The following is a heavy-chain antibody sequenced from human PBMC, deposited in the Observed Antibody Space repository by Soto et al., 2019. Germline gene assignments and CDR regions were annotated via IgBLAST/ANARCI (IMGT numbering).Heavy chain of an antibody. CDR3: AKFHGSGTYYNFPDY. CDR2: ISDSGGST. CDR1: GFTFSTYA. D-gene: IGHD3-10*01. J-gene: IGHJ4*02. V-gene: IGHV3-23*01. Sequence: PGGSLRLSCAASGFTFSTYAMIWVRQAPGKGLGWVSTISDSGGSTYYAASVKGRFTISRDNSKNTLYLLMNSLSAEDTALYYCAKFHGSGTYYNFPDYWGQGTLVTVSS.